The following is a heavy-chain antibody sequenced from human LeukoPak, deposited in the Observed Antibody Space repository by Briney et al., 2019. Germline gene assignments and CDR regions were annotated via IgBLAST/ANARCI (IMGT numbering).Heavy chain of an antibody. CDR3: ARDPKPYGMDV. V-gene: IGHV4-30-4*01. J-gene: IGHJ6*02. Sequence: SETLSLTCTVSGGPISSGDYYWSWIRQPPGKGLEWIGYISYSGSTYYNPFLKSRVTISVDTSKNQFSLKLSSVTAADTAVYYCARDPKPYGMDVWGQGTTVTVSS. CDR2: ISYSGST. CDR1: GGPISSGDYY.